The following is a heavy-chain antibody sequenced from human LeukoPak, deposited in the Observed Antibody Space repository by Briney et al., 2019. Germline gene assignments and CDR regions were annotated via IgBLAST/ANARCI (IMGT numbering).Heavy chain of an antibody. J-gene: IGHJ4*02. CDR2: INPSGGST. D-gene: IGHD4-17*01. CDR3: AADYGDYAFDY. V-gene: IGHV1-46*01. CDR1: GYTFTSYY. Sequence: GASVKVSCKASGYTFTSYYMHWVRQAPGQGLEWMGIINPSGGSTSYAQKFQGRVTMTEDTSTDTAYMELSSLRSEDTAVYYCAADYGDYAFDYWGQGTLVTVSS.